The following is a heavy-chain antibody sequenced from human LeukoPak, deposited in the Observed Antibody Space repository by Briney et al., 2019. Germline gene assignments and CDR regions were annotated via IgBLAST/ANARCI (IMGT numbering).Heavy chain of an antibody. J-gene: IGHJ4*02. Sequence: GASVKVSCKASGHTFTGYCMHWVRQAPGQGLEWMGWINPNSGGTNYAQKFQGRVTMTRDTSISTAYMELSRLRSDDTAVYYCAREYVDTAMVPTYDYWGQGTLVTVSS. CDR3: AREYVDTAMVPTYDY. CDR2: INPNSGGT. V-gene: IGHV1-2*02. CDR1: GHTFTGYC. D-gene: IGHD5-18*01.